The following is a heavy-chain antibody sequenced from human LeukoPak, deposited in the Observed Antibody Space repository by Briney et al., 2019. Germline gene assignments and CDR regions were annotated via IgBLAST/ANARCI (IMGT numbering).Heavy chain of an antibody. CDR3: AKVGELGATSDYFDY. V-gene: IGHV3-23*01. J-gene: IGHJ4*02. Sequence: GGSLRLSCAASGFTLSNYGMGWVRQAPGKGLEWVSSICGIGDATYFANSVKGRFTISRDNSKNTLYLQMNSLRAEDTAVYYCAKVGELGATSDYFDYWGQGTLVTVSS. CDR2: ICGIGDAT. CDR1: GFTLSNYG. D-gene: IGHD1-26*01.